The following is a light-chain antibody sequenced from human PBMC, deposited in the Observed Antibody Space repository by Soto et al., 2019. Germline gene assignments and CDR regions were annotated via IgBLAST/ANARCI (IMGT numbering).Light chain of an antibody. CDR2: DAP. J-gene: IGKJ4*01. V-gene: IGKV1-33*01. CDR3: QQDDNLPLT. CDR1: QDIANY. Sequence: DIQMTQSPSSLSASVGDRVTITCQASQDIANYLNWYQQKAGRAPKFLIYDAPNLETGVPSRFNGSGAGTDFTLTISRLQPEDIATYYCQQDDNLPLTFGGGTKVEIK.